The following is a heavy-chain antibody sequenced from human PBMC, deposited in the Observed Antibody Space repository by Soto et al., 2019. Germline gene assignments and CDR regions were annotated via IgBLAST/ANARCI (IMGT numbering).Heavy chain of an antibody. D-gene: IGHD3-22*01. J-gene: IGHJ5*01. V-gene: IGHV3-15*01. Sequence: GGSLRLSCAASGFTFSNAWMSWVRQAPGKGLEWVGRIKSKTDGGTTDYAAPVKGRFTISRDDSKNTLYLQMNSLKTEDTAVYYCTPAMYYHDSSGYCFHDSWGQGTLVTVSS. CDR1: GFTFSNAW. CDR2: IKSKTDGGTT. CDR3: TPAMYYHDSSGYCFHDS.